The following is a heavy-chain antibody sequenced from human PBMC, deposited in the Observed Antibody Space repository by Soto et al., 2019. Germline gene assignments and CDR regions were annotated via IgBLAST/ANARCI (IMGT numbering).Heavy chain of an antibody. CDR2: ISGTGSNP. D-gene: IGHD3-3*01. CDR3: GKAGGRVVDAYDT. J-gene: IGHJ5*02. CDR1: GLTFRNYA. Sequence: VLLVESGGGLVQPGASLRLSCAASGLTFRNYALSWVRQAPGKGLEWVSGISGTGSNPYYANSVTGRFTISRDNTKNTLLLKMKTLEADDTSMYYCGKAGGRVVDAYDTWGQGTLVIVSS. V-gene: IGHV3-23*04.